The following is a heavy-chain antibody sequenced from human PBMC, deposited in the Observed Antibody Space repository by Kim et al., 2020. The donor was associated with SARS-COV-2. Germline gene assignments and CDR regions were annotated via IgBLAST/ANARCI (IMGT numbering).Heavy chain of an antibody. CDR3: ARQGVWAIVGGMDV. D-gene: IGHD3-16*01. V-gene: IGHV1-18*01. Sequence: AQKLQGRVTMTTDTSTSTAYMELRSLRSDDTAVYYCARQGVWAIVGGMDVWGQGTTVTVSS. J-gene: IGHJ6*02.